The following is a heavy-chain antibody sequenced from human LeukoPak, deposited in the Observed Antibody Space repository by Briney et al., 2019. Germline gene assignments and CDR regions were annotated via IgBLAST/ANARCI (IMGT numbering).Heavy chain of an antibody. CDR1: GYTFTGYY. CDR2: INPNSGGT. V-gene: IGHV1-2*02. CDR3: ERGRLYYYDSSAYFDY. D-gene: IGHD3-22*01. J-gene: IGHJ4*02. Sequence: ASVKVSCKASGYTFTGYYMHWVRQAPGQGLEWMGWINPNSGGTNYAQKFQGRVTMTRDTSISTAYMELSRLRSDDTAVYYCERGRLYYYDSSAYFDYWGQGTLVTVSS.